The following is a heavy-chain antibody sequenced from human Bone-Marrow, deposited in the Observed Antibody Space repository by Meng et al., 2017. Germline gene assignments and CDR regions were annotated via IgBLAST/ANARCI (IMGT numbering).Heavy chain of an antibody. Sequence: SETLSLTCTVSGGSSSSSSYYWGWTRQSPGKGLEWIGSIYNSGSPYYNPSLKSRVTISVDTSKNQFSLKLNSVTAADTAVYYCARHLHGGTHYSPFDYWGQGMLVTVSS. CDR3: ARHLHGGTHYSPFDY. CDR1: GGSSSSSSYY. V-gene: IGHV4-39*07. J-gene: IGHJ4*02. CDR2: IYNSGSP. D-gene: IGHD1-26*01.